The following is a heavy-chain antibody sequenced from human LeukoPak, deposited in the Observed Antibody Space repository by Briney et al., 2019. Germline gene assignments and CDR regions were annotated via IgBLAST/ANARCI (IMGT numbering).Heavy chain of an antibody. D-gene: IGHD4-17*01. CDR3: ARGHRMTTVTTTRHFDY. J-gene: IGHJ4*02. CDR2: MNPNSGNT. V-gene: IGHV1-8*02. Sequence: ASVKVSCKASGYTFTSYGISWVRQAPGQGLEWMGWMNPNSGNTGYAQKFQGRVTMTRNTSISTAYMELSSLRSEDTAVYYCARGHRMTTVTTTRHFDYWGQGTLVTVSS. CDR1: GYTFTSYG.